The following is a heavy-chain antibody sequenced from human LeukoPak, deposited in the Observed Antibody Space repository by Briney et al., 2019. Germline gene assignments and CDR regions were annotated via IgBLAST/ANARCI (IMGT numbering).Heavy chain of an antibody. J-gene: IGHJ6*03. CDR1: GGSISSGDYY. CDR3: ARGDDYYYYMDV. V-gene: IGHV4-30-4*08. CDR2: IYYSGST. Sequence: KPSETLSLTCTVSGGSISSGDYYWSWIRQPPGKGLEWIGYIYYSGSTYYNPSLKSRVTISVDTSKNQFSLRLSSVTAADTAVYYCARGDDYYYYMDVWGKGTTVTVSS.